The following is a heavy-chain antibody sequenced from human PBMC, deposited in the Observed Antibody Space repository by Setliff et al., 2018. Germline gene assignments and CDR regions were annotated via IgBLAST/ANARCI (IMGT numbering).Heavy chain of an antibody. J-gene: IGHJ6*03. V-gene: IGHV1-46*01. CDR1: GYTLTKYY. Sequence: ASVKVSCKASGYTLTKYYMHWVRQAPGQGLEWMGIINPRGGLTRYAQKFQGRVTMTRDTSTSTVYMEVSSRRYEDTAVYYCAREGVDTRSSTDYRYYMDVWGKGTTVTVSS. CDR2: INPRGGLT. CDR3: AREGVDTRSSTDYRYYMDV. D-gene: IGHD2-15*01.